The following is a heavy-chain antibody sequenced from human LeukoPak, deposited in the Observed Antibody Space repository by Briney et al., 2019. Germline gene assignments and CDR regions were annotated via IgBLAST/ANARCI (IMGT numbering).Heavy chain of an antibody. CDR2: INPSGGST. V-gene: IGHV1-46*01. CDR1: GYTFTAYH. J-gene: IGHJ4*02. D-gene: IGHD3-10*01. CDR3: ARNADSGFDF. Sequence: GASVKVSCNTSGYTFTAYHIHWVRQAPGQGLEWMGFINPSGGSTSYAQKFRGRITMTRDTSTSTVYMELSSLRSEDTAVYYCARNADSGFDFWGQGTLVTVSS.